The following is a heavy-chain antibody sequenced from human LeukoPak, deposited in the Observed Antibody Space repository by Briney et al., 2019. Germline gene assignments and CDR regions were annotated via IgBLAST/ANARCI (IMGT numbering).Heavy chain of an antibody. CDR3: ATDRGWRTSGYYLYYFEY. Sequence: PGGSLRLSCAASGFIFTNFFVSWVRQAPGKGLEWVASIKHDGSEKYYVDSVRGRFTISRDNTKNLLYLQMSSLRAEDTAVYYCATDRGWRTSGYYLYYFEYWGQGTLVTFSS. D-gene: IGHD3-3*01. CDR1: GFIFTNFF. CDR2: IKHDGSEK. J-gene: IGHJ4*02. V-gene: IGHV3-7*01.